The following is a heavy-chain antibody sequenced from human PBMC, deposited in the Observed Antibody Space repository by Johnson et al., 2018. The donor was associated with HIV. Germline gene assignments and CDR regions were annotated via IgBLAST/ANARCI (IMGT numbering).Heavy chain of an antibody. Sequence: EVQLVESGGGLVQPGGSLRLSCAASGITVGTNYMSWVRQAPGTGLEWASVIFSVGDVYYADSVKGRFTISRDNSKNMVYLQMNSLRPEDTAVYYCARDGRDLVTRGSFDVWGQGTVVTVSS. V-gene: IGHV3-66*02. CDR3: ARDGRDLVTRGSFDV. CDR2: IFSVGDV. CDR1: GITVGTNY. J-gene: IGHJ3*01. D-gene: IGHD3-9*01.